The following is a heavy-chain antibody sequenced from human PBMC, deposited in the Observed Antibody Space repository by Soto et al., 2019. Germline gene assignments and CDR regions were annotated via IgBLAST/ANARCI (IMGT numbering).Heavy chain of an antibody. V-gene: IGHV4-61*01. D-gene: IGHD6-19*01. Sequence: QVQLQESGPGLVKPSETLSLTCTVSGGSVSSGSYYWSWIRQPPGKGLEWIGYIYYSGSTNYNPSLKSRVTISVETSKTQFSLTLNSVTAAAPAVYYWASYSRGWYDVSYWGQGTLVTVSS. CDR1: GGSVSSGSYY. CDR2: IYYSGST. J-gene: IGHJ4*02. CDR3: ASYSRGWYDVSY.